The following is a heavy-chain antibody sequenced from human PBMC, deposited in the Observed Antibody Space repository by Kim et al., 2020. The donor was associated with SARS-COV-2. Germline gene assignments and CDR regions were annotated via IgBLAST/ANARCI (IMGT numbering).Heavy chain of an antibody. D-gene: IGHD3-9*01. V-gene: IGHV3-64*01. Sequence: GGSLRLSCVGSGLTFSSYIMHWVRQAPGKGLEYVSAISSDGSNTFYANSVKGRFTISRDNSKNTLYLQMDSLRAEDMAVYYCTKGYDILPGPPHAMDVWGQGTTVTVSS. J-gene: IGHJ6*02. CDR2: ISSDGSNT. CDR3: TKGYDILPGPPHAMDV. CDR1: GLTFSSYI.